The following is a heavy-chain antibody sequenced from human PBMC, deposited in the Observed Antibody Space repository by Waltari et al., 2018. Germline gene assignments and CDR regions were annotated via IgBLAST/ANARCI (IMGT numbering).Heavy chain of an antibody. CDR2: IYYSVGT. D-gene: IGHD2-2*01. CDR1: GGSISSSSYY. Sequence: QLQLQESGPGLVKPSETLSLTCTVSGGSISSSSYYWGWIRQPPGKGLEWIGRIYYSVGTYYNPSRKSRVTISVDTSKNQFSLKLSSVTAADTAVYYCARDGAAMYGDYYYGMDVWGQGTTVTVSS. J-gene: IGHJ6*02. CDR3: ARDGAAMYGDYYYGMDV. V-gene: IGHV4-39*07.